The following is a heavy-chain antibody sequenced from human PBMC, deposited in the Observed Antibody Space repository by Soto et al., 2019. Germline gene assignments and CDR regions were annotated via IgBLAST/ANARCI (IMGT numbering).Heavy chain of an antibody. D-gene: IGHD6-13*01. CDR1: GFTFSSYG. CDR2: ISYDGSNK. V-gene: IGHV3-30*18. Sequence: GGSLRLSCAASGFTFSSYGMHWVRQAPGKGLEWVAVISYDGSNKYYADSVKGRFTISRDNSKNTLYLQMNSLRAEDTAVYYCAKEVYSSSWPIYYYYYYGMDVWGQGTTVTVS. J-gene: IGHJ6*02. CDR3: AKEVYSSSWPIYYYYYYGMDV.